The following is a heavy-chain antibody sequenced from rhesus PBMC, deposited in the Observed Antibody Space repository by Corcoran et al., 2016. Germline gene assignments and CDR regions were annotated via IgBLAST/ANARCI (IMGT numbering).Heavy chain of an antibody. V-gene: IGHV3S18*01. J-gene: IGHJ4*01. CDR3: ARDFTYYYSGSYGLDY. CDR2: ISYTGGSK. D-gene: IGHD3-16*01. CDR1: GFSFSDYY. Sequence: EVQLVESGGGLAKPGGSLRLSCAASGFSFSDYYMYWVRQAPGKGLEWVSGISYTGGSKYYADPVKGRFTISRENAKNTLYLQMDSLRAEDTAVYYCARDFTYYYSGSYGLDYWGQGVLVTVSS.